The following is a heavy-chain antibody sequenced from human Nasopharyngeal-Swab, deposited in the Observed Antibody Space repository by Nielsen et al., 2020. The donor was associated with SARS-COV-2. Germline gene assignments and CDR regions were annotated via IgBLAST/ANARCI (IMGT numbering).Heavy chain of an antibody. CDR2: ISFDGSNE. Sequence: GGSLTLSCAASGLRSSNAAMYWVRQATSKGLEWVAVISFDGSNEYYADSVKGRFTISRDNSQNTLFLQMSSLKTDDTAVYYCAKGAPGPLDHWGQGALVTVSS. CDR1: GLRSSNAA. J-gene: IGHJ4*02. V-gene: IGHV3-30-3*01. CDR3: AKGAPGPLDH. D-gene: IGHD3-16*01.